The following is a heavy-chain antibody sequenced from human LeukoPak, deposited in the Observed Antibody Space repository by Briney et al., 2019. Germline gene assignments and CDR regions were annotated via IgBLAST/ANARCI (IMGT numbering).Heavy chain of an antibody. CDR2: ISYDGSNK. J-gene: IGHJ4*02. D-gene: IGHD4-23*01. CDR3: ARDYYGGYFDY. CDR1: GFTFSSYG. V-gene: IGHV3-30*03. Sequence: PGRSLRLSCAASGFTFSSYGMHWVRQAPGKGLEWVAVISYDGSNKYYADSVKGRFTISRDNSKNTLYLQMNSLRAEDTAVYYCARDYYGGYFDYWGQGTLVTVSS.